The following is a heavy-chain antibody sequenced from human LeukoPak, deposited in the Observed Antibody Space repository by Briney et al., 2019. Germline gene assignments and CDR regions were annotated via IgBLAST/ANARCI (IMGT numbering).Heavy chain of an antibody. V-gene: IGHV4-59*08. CDR2: IYYSGST. CDR1: GGSISSYY. J-gene: IGHJ5*02. Sequence: SETLSLTCTVSGGSISSYYWSWIRQPPGKGLEWIGYIYYSGSTNYNPSLKSRVTISVDTSKNQFSLKLSSVTAADTAVYYCARHWDTAMLKGCFGPWGQGTLGTVSS. D-gene: IGHD5-18*01. CDR3: ARHWDTAMLKGCFGP.